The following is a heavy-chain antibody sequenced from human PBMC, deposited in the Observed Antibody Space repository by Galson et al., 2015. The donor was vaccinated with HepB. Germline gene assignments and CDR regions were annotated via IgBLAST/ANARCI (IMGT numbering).Heavy chain of an antibody. V-gene: IGHV3-23*01. D-gene: IGHD3-10*01. CDR2: ISGSGGST. CDR1: GFTFCTYA. Sequence: TLRLSCAPSGFTFCTYAITWVGQSPGQGREGVSAISGSGGSTYYTTSVKGRFNISRDNSKNTLYLQLNSVRAEDTAVYYCAKERAGNNYYGRGCGCDSFDIWGQGTMVTVSS. J-gene: IGHJ3*02. CDR3: AKERAGNNYYGRGCGCDSFDI.